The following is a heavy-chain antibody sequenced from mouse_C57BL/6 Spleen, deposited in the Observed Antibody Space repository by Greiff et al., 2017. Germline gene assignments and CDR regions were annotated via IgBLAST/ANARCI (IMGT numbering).Heavy chain of an antibody. V-gene: IGHV1-15*01. CDR1: GYTFTDYE. J-gene: IGHJ1*03. Sequence: QVHVKQSGAELVRPGASVTLSCKASGYTFTDYEMHWVKQTPVHGLEWIGAIDPETGGTAYNQKFKGKAILTADKSSSTAYMELRSLTSEDSAVYYCTRCYYGSYWYFDVWGTGTTVTVSS. D-gene: IGHD1-1*01. CDR2: IDPETGGT. CDR3: TRCYYGSYWYFDV.